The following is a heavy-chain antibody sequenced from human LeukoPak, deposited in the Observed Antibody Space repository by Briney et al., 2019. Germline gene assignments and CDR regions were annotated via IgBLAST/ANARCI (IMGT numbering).Heavy chain of an antibody. V-gene: IGHV4-59*01. Sequence: ASETLSLTCTVSGGSISSYFWSWIRQPPGKGLERIAYIYYSGSTNYNPSLKSRVTISVDTSKNHFSLKLSSVTAADTAVYYCARESYDAFDIWGQGTMVTVSS. CDR2: IYYSGST. D-gene: IGHD1-26*01. CDR1: GGSISSYF. CDR3: ARESYDAFDI. J-gene: IGHJ3*02.